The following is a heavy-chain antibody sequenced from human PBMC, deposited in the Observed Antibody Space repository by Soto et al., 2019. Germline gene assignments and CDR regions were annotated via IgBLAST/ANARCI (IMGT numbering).Heavy chain of an antibody. CDR1: GYTFTIYG. J-gene: IGHJ4*02. CDR3: ASVTAKWNDGGGDFDY. Sequence: QVQLVQSGGEVKKPGASVKVSCKASGYTFTIYGISWVRQAPGQGLEWMGWISGYTGNTNYAQKFQGRVSMTTDISTNTAYMELRSLRSDDTAVYYCASVTAKWNDGGGDFDYWGQGTLVTVSS. CDR2: ISGYTGNT. V-gene: IGHV1-18*01. D-gene: IGHD1-1*01.